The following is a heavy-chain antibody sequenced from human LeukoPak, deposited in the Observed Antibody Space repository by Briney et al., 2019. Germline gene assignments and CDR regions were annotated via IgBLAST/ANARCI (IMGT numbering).Heavy chain of an antibody. CDR3: AREGSYDGSTMWYFDY. CDR1: GFTVSSNY. V-gene: IGHV3-53*01. J-gene: IGHJ4*02. D-gene: IGHD3-22*01. Sequence: GGSLRLSCAASGFTVSSNYMAWVRQAPGKGLEWVSVIYSGGTIYYADSVKGRFTISRDNSKNTLYLQMNSLRAEDTAVYYCAREGSYDGSTMWYFDYWGQGALVTVSS. CDR2: IYSGGTI.